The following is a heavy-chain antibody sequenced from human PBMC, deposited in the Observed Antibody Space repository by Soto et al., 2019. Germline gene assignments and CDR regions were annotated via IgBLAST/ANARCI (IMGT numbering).Heavy chain of an antibody. CDR3: ARESWVQDYDFWSGYIFDY. V-gene: IGHV4-59*01. Sequence: PSETLSLTCTVSGGSISSYYWSWIRQPPGKGLEWIGYIYYSGSTNYNPSLKSRVTISVDTSKNQFSLKLSSVTAADTAVYYCARESWVQDYDFWSGYIFDYRGQGTLVTVSS. J-gene: IGHJ4*02. CDR1: GGSISSYY. D-gene: IGHD3-3*01. CDR2: IYYSGST.